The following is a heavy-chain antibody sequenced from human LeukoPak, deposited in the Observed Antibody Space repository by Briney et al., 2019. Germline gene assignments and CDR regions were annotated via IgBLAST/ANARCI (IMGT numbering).Heavy chain of an antibody. CDR1: GYSINRFG. J-gene: IGHJ6*03. Sequence: ASVKVSCKASGYSINRFGVTXXXXXPXXXXXXXXXISSDNGIPRYADKFQGRVTLTTDTXXXXTYMELRSLRSDDSAVYFCANVAKGRYFFYYMDVWGKGTTVTVSS. D-gene: IGHD2-15*01. V-gene: IGHV1-18*01. CDR2: ISSDNGIP. CDR3: ANVAKGRYFFYYMDV.